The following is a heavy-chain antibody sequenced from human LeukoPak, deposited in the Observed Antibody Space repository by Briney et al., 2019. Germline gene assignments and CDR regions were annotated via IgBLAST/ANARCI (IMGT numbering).Heavy chain of an antibody. CDR2: IIPIFGTA. CDR1: GGTFSSYA. Sequence: SVKVSCKASGGTFSSYAISWVRQAPGQGLEWMGGIIPIFGTANYAQKFQGRVTITADESTSTAYMELSSLRSEDTAVYYCARTSYSSGWPNYYYGMDVWGQGTTVTVSS. J-gene: IGHJ6*02. CDR3: ARTSYSSGWPNYYYGMDV. V-gene: IGHV1-69*13. D-gene: IGHD6-19*01.